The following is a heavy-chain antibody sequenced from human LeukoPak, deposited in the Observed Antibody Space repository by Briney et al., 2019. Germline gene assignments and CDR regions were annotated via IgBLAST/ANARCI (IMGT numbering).Heavy chain of an antibody. CDR3: ARPPPRYCGGDCDDY. V-gene: IGHV1-69*13. Sequence: GASVNVSCKASGYTFTGYYMHWVRQAPGQGLEWMGGIIPIFGTANYAQKFQGRVTITADESTSTAYMELSSLRSEDTAVYYCARPPPRYCGGDCDDYWGQGTLVTVSS. CDR2: IIPIFGTA. CDR1: GYTFTGYY. D-gene: IGHD2-21*02. J-gene: IGHJ4*02.